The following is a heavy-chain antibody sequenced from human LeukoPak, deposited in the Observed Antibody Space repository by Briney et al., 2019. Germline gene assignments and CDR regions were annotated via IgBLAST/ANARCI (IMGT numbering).Heavy chain of an antibody. D-gene: IGHD3-3*01. V-gene: IGHV3-21*01. CDR3: ARDPKGYYDFWSGYYPLYFDY. Sequence: GGSLRLSCAASGFTFSSYSMNWVRQAPGKGLEWVSSISSSSSYIYYADSVKGRFTISRDNAKNSLYLQTNSLRAEDTAVYYCARDPKGYYDFWSGYYPLYFDYWGQGTLVTVSS. CDR1: GFTFSSYS. CDR2: ISSSSSYI. J-gene: IGHJ4*02.